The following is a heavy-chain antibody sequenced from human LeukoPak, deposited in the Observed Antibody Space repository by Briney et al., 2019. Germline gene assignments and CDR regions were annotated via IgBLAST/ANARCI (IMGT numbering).Heavy chain of an antibody. D-gene: IGHD3-22*01. CDR1: GFTFSSYA. Sequence: PGGSLKLSCAASGFTFSSYAMSWVRQAPGKGLEWVSAISGSGGSTYYADSVKGRFTISRDNSKNTLYLQMNSLRAEDTAVYYCAKGGRYYDSSGYYYWGQGTLVTVSS. CDR2: ISGSGGST. V-gene: IGHV3-23*01. CDR3: AKGGRYYDSSGYYY. J-gene: IGHJ4*02.